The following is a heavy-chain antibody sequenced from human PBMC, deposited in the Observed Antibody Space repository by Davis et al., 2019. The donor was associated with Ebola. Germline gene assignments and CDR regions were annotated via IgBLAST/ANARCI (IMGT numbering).Heavy chain of an antibody. CDR1: GFTFSSYW. CDR2: IKQDGSEK. V-gene: IGHV3-7*01. CDR3: AREPGITAHWYFDL. D-gene: IGHD1-14*01. Sequence: GESPKISCAASGFTFSSYWMSWVRQAPGKGLEWVANIKQDGSEKYYVDSVKGRFTISRDNAKNSLYLQMNSLRAEDTAVYYCAREPGITAHWYFDLWGRGTLVTVSS. J-gene: IGHJ2*01.